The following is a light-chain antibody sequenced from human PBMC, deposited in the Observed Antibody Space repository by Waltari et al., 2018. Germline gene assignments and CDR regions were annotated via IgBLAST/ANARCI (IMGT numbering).Light chain of an antibody. CDR3: CSYASSYTLV. CDR1: SSDVGGYNY. Sequence: QSALTQPRSVSGSPSQPVTISCPGTSSDVGGYNYVSWYHQHPGKAPRLMIYDVNKRPSGVPERFSGSKSGNTASLTISGLQAEDEADYYCCSYASSYTLVFGGGTKVTVL. J-gene: IGLJ2*01. V-gene: IGLV2-11*01. CDR2: DVN.